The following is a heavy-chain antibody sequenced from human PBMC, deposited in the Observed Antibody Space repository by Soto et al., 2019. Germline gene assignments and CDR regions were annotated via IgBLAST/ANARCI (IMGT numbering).Heavy chain of an antibody. CDR3: ARSYCSSTRCPDDAFDI. J-gene: IGHJ3*02. Sequence: ASVKVSCKASGYTFTSYGISWVRQAPGQGLEWMGWISAYNGNTNYAQKLQGRVTMTTDTSTSTAYMELRSLRSDDTAVYYCARSYCSSTRCPDDAFDIWGQGKMVTVSS. CDR1: GYTFTSYG. V-gene: IGHV1-18*01. CDR2: ISAYNGNT. D-gene: IGHD2-2*01.